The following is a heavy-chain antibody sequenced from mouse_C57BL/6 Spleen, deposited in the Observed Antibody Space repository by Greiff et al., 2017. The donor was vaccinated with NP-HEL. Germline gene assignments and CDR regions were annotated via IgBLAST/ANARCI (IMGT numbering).Heavy chain of an antibody. V-gene: IGHV1-53*01. CDR1: GYTFTSYW. CDR2: INPSNGGT. D-gene: IGHD2-5*01. CDR3: ARGAYYSNYRYFDD. Sequence: VQLQQSGTELVKPGASVKLSCKASGYTFTSYWMHWVKQRPGQGLEWIGNINPSNGGTNYNEKFKSKATLTVDKSSSTAYMQLSSLTSEDSAVYYCARGAYYSNYRYFDDWGQGTTLTVSS. J-gene: IGHJ2*01.